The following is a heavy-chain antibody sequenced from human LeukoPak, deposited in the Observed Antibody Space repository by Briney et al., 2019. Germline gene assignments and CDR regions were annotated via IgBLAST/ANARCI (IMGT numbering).Heavy chain of an antibody. Sequence: ASVKVSCKASGYTFTGYYVHWVRQAPGQGLEWMGWINPSSGGTNYAQKFQGRVTMTRDTSISTAYMELSRLRSDDTAVYYCARVESIAAAGYFDYWGQGTLVTVSS. CDR3: ARVESIAAAGYFDY. CDR2: INPSSGGT. D-gene: IGHD6-13*01. CDR1: GYTFTGYY. J-gene: IGHJ4*02. V-gene: IGHV1-2*02.